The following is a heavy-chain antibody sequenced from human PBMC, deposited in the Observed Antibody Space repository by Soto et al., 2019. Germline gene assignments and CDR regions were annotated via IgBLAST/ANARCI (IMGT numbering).Heavy chain of an antibody. Sequence: SHTLSLTCAISGYSVSSNSAALNWIRQSPSRGLEWLGRTYYMSKWYNDYAVSVKSRITINPDTSKNQFSLQLNSVTPEDTAVYYCARDLEAVAGTMDYWGQGTLVTVSS. J-gene: IGHJ4*02. V-gene: IGHV6-1*01. CDR1: GYSVSSNSAA. D-gene: IGHD6-19*01. CDR3: ARDLEAVAGTMDY. CDR2: TYYMSKWYN.